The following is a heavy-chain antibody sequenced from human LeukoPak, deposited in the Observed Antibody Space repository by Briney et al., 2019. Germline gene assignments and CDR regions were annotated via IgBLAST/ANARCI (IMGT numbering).Heavy chain of an antibody. J-gene: IGHJ6*03. Sequence: SVKVSCKASGGTFSSYAISWVRQAPGQGLEWMGGIIPIFGTANYAQKFQGRVTITADESTSTAYMELSSLRSEDTAVYYCARKKKKVVPDYYMDVWGKGTTVTVSS. V-gene: IGHV1-69*13. CDR1: GGTFSSYA. CDR2: IIPIFGTA. CDR3: ARKKKKVVPDYYMDV.